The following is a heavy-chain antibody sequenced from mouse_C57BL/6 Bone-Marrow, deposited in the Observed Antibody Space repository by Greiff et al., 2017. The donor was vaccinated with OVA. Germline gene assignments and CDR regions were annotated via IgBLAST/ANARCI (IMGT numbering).Heavy chain of an antibody. V-gene: IGHV1-63*01. CDR3: ARDDGYYGGFAY. CDR2: IYPGGGYT. J-gene: IGHJ3*01. D-gene: IGHD2-3*01. CDR1: GYTFTNYW. Sequence: SGAELVRPGTSVKMSCKASGYTFTNYWIGWAKQRPGHGLEWIGDIYPGGGYTNYNEKFKGKATLTADKSSSTAYMQFSSLTSEDSAIYYCARDDGYYGGFAYWGQGTLVTVSA.